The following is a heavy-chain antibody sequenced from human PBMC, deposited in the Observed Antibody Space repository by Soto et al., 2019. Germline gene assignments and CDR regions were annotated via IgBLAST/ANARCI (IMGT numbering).Heavy chain of an antibody. CDR2: ISFDGGYE. CDR1: GFIFRSYG. Sequence: QVQLVESGGGVVQPGRSLRLSCAASGFIFRSYGMHWVRQAPGKGLEWVTVISFDGGYESYADSVKGRFTISRDNSKDTVYLQMNSLRDAETAVYYCAKDHTSYGDYVGMEYYFDYWGQVNVVSVSS. J-gene: IGHJ4*02. CDR3: AKDHTSYGDYVGMEYYFDY. D-gene: IGHD4-17*01. V-gene: IGHV3-30*18.